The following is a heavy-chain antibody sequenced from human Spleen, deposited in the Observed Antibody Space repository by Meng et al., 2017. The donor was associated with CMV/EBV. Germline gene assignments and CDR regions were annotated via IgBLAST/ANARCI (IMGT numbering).Heavy chain of an antibody. CDR3: TRVTIFGVVGNYFDF. CDR1: DSISTDSYY. CDR2: IHYSGST. J-gene: IGHJ4*02. D-gene: IGHD3-3*01. V-gene: IGHV4-39*01. Sequence: DSISTDSYYWAWIRQPPGKGLEWIGNIHYSGSTHYNPPLKSRLTMSVDTSKNQFSLKLTSVTAADTAVYFCTRVTIFGVVGNYFDFWGQGTLVTVSS.